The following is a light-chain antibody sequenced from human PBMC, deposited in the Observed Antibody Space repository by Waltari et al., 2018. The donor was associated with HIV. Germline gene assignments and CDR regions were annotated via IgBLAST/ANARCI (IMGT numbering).Light chain of an antibody. CDR2: DAS. J-gene: IGKJ4*01. Sequence: EVVLTQSPATLSLSPVERATLSCRASQSVDRYLAWYQQKPGQAPRLLIYDASNRATGIPARFSGSGSGTDFTLTISSLEPEDFAIYYWQQRGTWPLFGGGTKVEIK. V-gene: IGKV3-11*01. CDR1: QSVDRY. CDR3: QQRGTWPL.